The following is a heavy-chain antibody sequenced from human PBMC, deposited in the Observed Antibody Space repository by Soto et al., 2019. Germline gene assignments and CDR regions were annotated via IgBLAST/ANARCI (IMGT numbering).Heavy chain of an antibody. CDR2: IYYSGST. CDR1: GGSISSYY. CDR3: ARVSGYYDSSGYSPYYYYYGMAV. Sequence: SETLSLTCTVSGGSISSYYWSWIRQPPGKGLEWIGYIYYSGSTNYNPSLKSRVTISVDTSKNQFSLKLSSVTAADTAVYYCARVSGYYDSSGYSPYYYYYGMAVWGQGTTVTVSS. V-gene: IGHV4-59*01. D-gene: IGHD3-22*01. J-gene: IGHJ6*02.